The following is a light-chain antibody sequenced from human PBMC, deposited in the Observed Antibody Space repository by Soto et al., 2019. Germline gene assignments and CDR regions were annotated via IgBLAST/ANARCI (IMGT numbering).Light chain of an antibody. CDR1: QSVSNN. CDR2: GAY. Sequence: EIVLTQSPGTLSLSPGERATLSCRASQSVSNNYLAWYQQKPGQAHRLLIYGAYNRATGIQARFSGSGSGTEFTLTIRSLQSEDFAVYYCQQYNNWPRTFGQGTRLEIK. J-gene: IGKJ5*01. CDR3: QQYNNWPRT. V-gene: IGKV3-15*01.